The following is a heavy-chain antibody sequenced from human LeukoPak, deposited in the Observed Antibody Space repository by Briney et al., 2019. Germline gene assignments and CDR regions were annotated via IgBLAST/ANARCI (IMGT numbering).Heavy chain of an antibody. V-gene: IGHV4-59*01. CDR1: GGSISSYY. J-gene: IGHJ4*02. D-gene: IGHD3-9*01. Sequence: SETLSLTCTVSGGSISSYYWSWIRQPPGKGLEWIGYIYYSGSTNYNPSLKSRVTISVDTSKNQFSLKLSSVTAADTAVYYCARERYDILTGYNSYFDYWGQGTLVTVSS. CDR3: ARERYDILTGYNSYFDY. CDR2: IYYSGST.